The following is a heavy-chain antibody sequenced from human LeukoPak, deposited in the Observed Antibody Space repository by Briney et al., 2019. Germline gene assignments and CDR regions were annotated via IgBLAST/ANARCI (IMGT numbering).Heavy chain of an antibody. Sequence: GGSLRLSCAASRFTFSTYSMNWVRQAPGKGLEWVSYISSGSNTIYYADSVKGRFTISRDNAKNSLYLQMNSLRAEGTAVYYCARECSSSSGRSFDYWGQGTLVTVSS. CDR3: ARECSSSSGRSFDY. CDR1: RFTFSTYS. D-gene: IGHD6-6*01. V-gene: IGHV3-48*01. CDR2: ISSGSNTI. J-gene: IGHJ4*02.